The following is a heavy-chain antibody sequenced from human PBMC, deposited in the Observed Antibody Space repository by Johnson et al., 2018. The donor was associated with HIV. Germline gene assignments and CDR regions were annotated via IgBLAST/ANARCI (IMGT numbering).Heavy chain of an antibody. CDR1: KFIFGDHG. V-gene: IGHV3-20*04. D-gene: IGHD3-16*02. J-gene: IGHJ3*02. Sequence: VQLVESGGGVIRPGGSLRLSCEGFKFIFGDHGLSWVRQVPGKGLEWVAVISYGGSTDYADSVKGRFTISRDNAKSSLYLQMNSLRVEDTAFYYCVRLARADMVTFGGVIVKNGFDIWGQGTMVTVSS. CDR2: ISYGGST. CDR3: VRLARADMVTFGGVIVKNGFDI.